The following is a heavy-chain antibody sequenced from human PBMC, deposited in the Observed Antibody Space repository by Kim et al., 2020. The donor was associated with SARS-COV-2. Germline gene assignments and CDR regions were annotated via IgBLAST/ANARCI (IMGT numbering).Heavy chain of an antibody. J-gene: IGHJ2*01. CDR2: T. CDR3: ARHLRNWYFDL. Sequence: TYYNQSLQSRVTISVDTSKNQFSLKLSSVTAADTAVYYCARHLRNWYFDLWGRGTLVTVSS. V-gene: IGHV4-39*01.